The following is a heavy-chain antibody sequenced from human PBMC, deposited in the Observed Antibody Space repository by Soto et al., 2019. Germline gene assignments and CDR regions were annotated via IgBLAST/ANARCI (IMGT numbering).Heavy chain of an antibody. J-gene: IGHJ2*01. V-gene: IGHV3-74*01. Sequence: EVQLVESGGGLVQPGGSLRLSCAASGFTFSSYWMHWVRQAPGKGLVWVSRINSDGSSTSYADSVKGRFTISRDNAKNTLYLQMNSLRAEDTAVYYCARGGAKMATITGQWYFDLWGRGTLVTVSS. CDR3: ARGGAKMATITGQWYFDL. CDR2: INSDGSST. CDR1: GFTFSSYW. D-gene: IGHD5-12*01.